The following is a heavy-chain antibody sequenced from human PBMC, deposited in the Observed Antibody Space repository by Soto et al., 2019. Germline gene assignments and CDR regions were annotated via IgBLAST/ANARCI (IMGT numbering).Heavy chain of an antibody. CDR1: GGSISSGGYY. CDR2: IYYSGST. D-gene: IGHD6-19*01. Sequence: QVQLQESGPGLVKPSQTLSLTCTVSGGSISSGGYYWSWIRQHPGKGLEWIGYIYYSGSTYYNPSLKSRVTISVDTSNNQFSLKLSSVTAADTAVYYCARESIPGIAVAGTNYWGQGTLVTVSS. CDR3: ARESIPGIAVAGTNY. J-gene: IGHJ4*02. V-gene: IGHV4-31*03.